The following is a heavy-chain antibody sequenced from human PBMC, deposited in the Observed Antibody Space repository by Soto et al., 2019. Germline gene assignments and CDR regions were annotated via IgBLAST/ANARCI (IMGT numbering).Heavy chain of an antibody. CDR2: IYPPNSET. CDR3: ARHVASDRWSYFDN. V-gene: IGHV5-51*01. D-gene: IGHD3-3*01. CDR1: GYSFTTYW. Sequence: ELQLLQSAAEEKKPGESLRISCEGFGYSFTTYWIGWVRQMPGKGLEWMGIIYPPNSETIYSPSFEGRVTISVDKSINTAFVQWISLEASDTAMYYCARHVASDRWSYFDNWGQGTLVSVSS. J-gene: IGHJ4*02.